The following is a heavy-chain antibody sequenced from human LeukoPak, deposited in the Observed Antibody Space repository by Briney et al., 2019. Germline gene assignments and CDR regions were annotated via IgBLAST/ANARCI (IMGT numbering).Heavy chain of an antibody. CDR3: ARLGLGRYSSSWYYGLDRLLPYYYFDY. CDR1: GGSISSSSYY. D-gene: IGHD6-13*01. J-gene: IGHJ4*02. Sequence: SETLSLTCTVSGGSISSSSYYWGWIRQPPGKGLEWIGSIYYSGSTYYNPSLKSRVTISVDTSKNQFSLKLSSVTAADTAVYYCARLGLGRYSSSWYYGLDRLLPYYYFDYWGQGTLVTVSS. V-gene: IGHV4-39*07. CDR2: IYYSGST.